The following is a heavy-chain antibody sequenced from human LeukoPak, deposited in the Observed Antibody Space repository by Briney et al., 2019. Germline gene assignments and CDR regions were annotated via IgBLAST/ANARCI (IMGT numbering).Heavy chain of an antibody. J-gene: IGHJ4*02. CDR2: INHSGSA. CDR1: GGSLSGSY. V-gene: IGHV4-34*01. D-gene: IGHD3-3*01. CDR3: ARARRDSGYYKVDY. Sequence: SETLSLTCAVYGGSLSGSYWSWIRQPPGKGLEWIGEINHSGSANYDLSLKSRVTLSIDKSKNQFSLNLNSVTAADTAVYYCARARRDSGYYKVDYWGQGTLVTVSS.